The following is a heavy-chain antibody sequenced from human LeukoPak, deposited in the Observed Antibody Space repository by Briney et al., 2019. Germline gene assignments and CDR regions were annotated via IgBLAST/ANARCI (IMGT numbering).Heavy chain of an antibody. V-gene: IGHV4-4*02. D-gene: IGHD5-18*01. CDR3: ASPGGYSYGPRY. CDR1: GGSISSSNW. J-gene: IGHJ4*02. Sequence: SETLSLTCAVSGGSISSSNWWSCVRPPPGEALEWIGEIYHSGTTNYNPSLKSRVTILLDKSKSQFSLKLSAVTAADTAVYYCASPGGYSYGPRYWGQGTLVTVSS. CDR2: IYHSGTT.